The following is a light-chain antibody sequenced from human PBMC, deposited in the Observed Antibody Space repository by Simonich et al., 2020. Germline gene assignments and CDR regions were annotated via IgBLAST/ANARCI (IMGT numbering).Light chain of an antibody. Sequence: EIVLTQSPGTLSLSPGERATLSCRARQRVSSSYLAWDQQKPGQAPRLRIYGASSRATGIPDRFSGRGSGTDFTLTISSLQSEDFAVYYWQQYNNWPRTFGQGTKVEIK. J-gene: IGKJ1*01. V-gene: IGKV3-20*01. CDR1: QRVSSSY. CDR3: QQYNNWPRT. CDR2: GAS.